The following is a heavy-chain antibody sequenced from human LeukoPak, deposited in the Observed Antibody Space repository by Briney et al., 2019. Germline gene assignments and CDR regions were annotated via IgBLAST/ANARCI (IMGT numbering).Heavy chain of an antibody. V-gene: IGHV4-39*01. Sequence: PSETLSLTCTVSGGSISSSSYYWGWIRQPPGKGLEWIGSIYYGGNTYYNPSLKIRVAIFVDTSKNQLSLKLSSVTAADTAVYYCARLGRPALNYDILTFDPWGQGTLVTVSS. D-gene: IGHD3-9*01. J-gene: IGHJ5*02. CDR1: GGSISSSSYY. CDR2: IYYGGNT. CDR3: ARLGRPALNYDILTFDP.